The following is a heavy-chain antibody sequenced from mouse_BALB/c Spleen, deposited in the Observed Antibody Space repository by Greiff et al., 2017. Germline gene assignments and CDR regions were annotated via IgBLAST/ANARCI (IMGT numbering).Heavy chain of an antibody. CDR1: GFAFSSYD. V-gene: IGHV5-12-1*01. CDR2: ISSGGGST. D-gene: IGHD2-3*01. CDR3: ARHMRGIMDY. J-gene: IGHJ4*01. Sequence: EVHLVESGGGLVKPGGSLKLSCAASGFAFSSYDMSWVRQTPEKRLEWVAYISSGGGSTYYPDTVKGRFTISRDTAKNTLYLQMSSLKSEDTAMYYCARHMRGIMDYWGQGTSVTVSS.